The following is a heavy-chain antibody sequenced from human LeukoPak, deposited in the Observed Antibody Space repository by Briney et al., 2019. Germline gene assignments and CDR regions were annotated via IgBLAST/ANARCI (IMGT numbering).Heavy chain of an antibody. Sequence: GGSLRLSCAASGFTFSDYYMSWIRQAPGKGLEWVSYISSSSSTIYYADSVKGRFTFSRDNSKNTVYLQMNSLRPEDTAVYYCVRDRDWAFDYWGQGSLVTVSS. CDR2: ISSSSSTI. J-gene: IGHJ4*02. D-gene: IGHD2-21*02. CDR1: GFTFSDYY. V-gene: IGHV3-11*04. CDR3: VRDRDWAFDY.